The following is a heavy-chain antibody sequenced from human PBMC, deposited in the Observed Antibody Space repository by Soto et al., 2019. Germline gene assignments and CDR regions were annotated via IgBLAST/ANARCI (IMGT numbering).Heavy chain of an antibody. V-gene: IGHV4-31*03. CDR3: ARDFLPGEGRRGFDP. CDR2: IYYSGST. J-gene: IGHJ5*02. D-gene: IGHD7-27*01. Sequence: SETLSLTCTVSGGSISSGGYYWSWIRQHPGKGLEWIGYIYYSGSTYYNPSLKSRVTISVDTSKNQFSLKLSSVTAADTAVYYCARDFLPGEGRRGFDPWGQGTLVTVSS. CDR1: GGSISSGGYY.